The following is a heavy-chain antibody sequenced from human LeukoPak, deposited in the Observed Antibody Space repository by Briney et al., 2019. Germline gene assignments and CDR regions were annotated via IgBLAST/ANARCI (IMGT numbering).Heavy chain of an antibody. CDR3: ARESYYYDSSGYYGDAFDI. D-gene: IGHD3-22*01. V-gene: IGHV3-66*01. CDR1: GFTFSNYW. CDR2: IYSGGST. Sequence: PGGSLRLSCAASGFTFSNYWMSWIRQAPGKGLEWVSVIYSGGSTYYADSVKGRFTISRDNSKNTLYLQMNSLRAEDTAVYYCARESYYYDSSGYYGDAFDIWGQGTMVTVSS. J-gene: IGHJ3*02.